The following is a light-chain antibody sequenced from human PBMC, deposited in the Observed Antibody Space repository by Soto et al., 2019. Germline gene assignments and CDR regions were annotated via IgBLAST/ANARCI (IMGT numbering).Light chain of an antibody. J-gene: IGKJ4*01. Sequence: GERARLPGSTSQSVSSSYLAWYQQKPGQAPRLLIYGASSRATGIPDRFSGSKSGTDFTLTISRLEPEDSAVYYCQRYNSSLLTFGRGTKVDIK. CDR2: GAS. V-gene: IGKV3-20*01. CDR1: QSVSSSY. CDR3: QRYNSSLLT.